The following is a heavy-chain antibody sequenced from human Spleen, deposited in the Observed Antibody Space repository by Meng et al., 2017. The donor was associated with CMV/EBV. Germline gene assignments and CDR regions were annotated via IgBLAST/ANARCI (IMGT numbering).Heavy chain of an antibody. CDR3: ARVLGELTDS. V-gene: IGHV6-1*01. D-gene: IGHD3-16*01. CDR1: GDSVSSNRVA. J-gene: IGHJ4*02. Sequence: SETLSLTCAISGDSVSSNRVAWSWIRQSPSRGLEWLGRTYYRSKWYNDYAASVKSRIIINPDTSKNQFSLQLNSVTPEDTAVYYCARVLGELTDSWGQGTLVTVSS. CDR2: TYYRSKWYN.